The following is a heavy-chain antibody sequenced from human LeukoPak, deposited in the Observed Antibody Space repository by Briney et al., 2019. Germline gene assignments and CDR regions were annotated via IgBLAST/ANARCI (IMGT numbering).Heavy chain of an antibody. J-gene: IGHJ4*02. CDR2: IRSKASGGTT. Sequence: GRSLRLSCAPSGFTLGDYAMSWLRQAPGKGPEGVGFIRSKASGGTTEYAASVKGKFTISRDDSNSIVYLQMNSLKTEDTAVYYCTKGVSLTDYWGQGTLVSVSS. V-gene: IGHV3-49*03. CDR1: GFTLGDYA. CDR3: TKGVSLTDY.